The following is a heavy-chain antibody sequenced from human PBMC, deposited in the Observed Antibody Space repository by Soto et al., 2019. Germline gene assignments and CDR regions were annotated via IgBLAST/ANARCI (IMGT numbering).Heavy chain of an antibody. D-gene: IGHD1-7*01. Sequence: EVQLLESGGGLVQPGGSLRLSCAASGFTFSSYGMTWVRQAPGKGLEWVSFSSATGAGTYYADSVQGRFTISRDNSKNTLYLQMTSLRADDAAVYYCANDRRAGGNYGLYSDFWGQGALVIVSS. V-gene: IGHV3-23*01. CDR1: GFTFSSYG. J-gene: IGHJ4*02. CDR2: SSATGAGT. CDR3: ANDRRAGGNYGLYSDF.